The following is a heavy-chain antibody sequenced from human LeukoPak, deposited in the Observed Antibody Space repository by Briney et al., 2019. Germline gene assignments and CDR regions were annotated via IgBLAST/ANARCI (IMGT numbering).Heavy chain of an antibody. CDR1: GGSLSSRSYY. CDR2: IYYKGNT. Sequence: SETLSLTCTVSGGSLSSRSYYWGWIRQPPGTGLEWIGSIYYKGNTYLNPSLKSRVTISVDTSKNQFSLKLSSVTAADTAVYYCARGGTPRFLGPWYWFDPWGQGTLVTVSS. CDR3: ARGGTPRFLGPWYWFDP. D-gene: IGHD3-3*01. V-gene: IGHV4-39*07. J-gene: IGHJ5*02.